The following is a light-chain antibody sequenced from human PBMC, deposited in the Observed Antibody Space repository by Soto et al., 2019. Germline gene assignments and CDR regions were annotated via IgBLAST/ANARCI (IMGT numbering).Light chain of an antibody. CDR3: ETWDSNTRV. J-gene: IGLJ3*02. V-gene: IGLV4-60*02. CDR2: LEGSGSY. CDR1: SGHSSYI. Sequence: QAVVTQSSSASASLGSSVKLTCTLSSGHSSYIIAWHQQQPGKAPRYLMKLEGSGSYNKGSGVPDRFSGSSSGADRYLTISNLQFEDEADYYCETWDSNTRVFGGGTKLPVL.